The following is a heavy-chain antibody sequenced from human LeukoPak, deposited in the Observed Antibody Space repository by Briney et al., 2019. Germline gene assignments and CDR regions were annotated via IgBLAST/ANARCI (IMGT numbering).Heavy chain of an antibody. CDR2: IRCDGTSE. CDR3: AKGYYYDSSGYYD. V-gene: IGHV3-30*02. Sequence: PGGSLRLSCAASGFTFSNFGMHWVRQAPGKGLEWVAFIRCDGTSEFYADSVKARFTISRDNSKNTLYLQMNSLRAEDTAVYYCAKGYYYDSSGYYDWGQGTLVTVSS. J-gene: IGHJ4*02. D-gene: IGHD3-22*01. CDR1: GFTFSNFG.